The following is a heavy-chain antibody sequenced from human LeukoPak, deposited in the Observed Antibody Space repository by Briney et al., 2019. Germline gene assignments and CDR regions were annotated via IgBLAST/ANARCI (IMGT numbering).Heavy chain of an antibody. CDR3: ARVGPLVVPAAMPHYYYYYMDV. J-gene: IGHJ6*03. D-gene: IGHD2-2*01. Sequence: SETLSLTCAVYGGSFSGYYWSWIRQPPGKGLEWIGEINHSGSTNYNPSLKSRGTISVDTSKNQFSLKLSSVTAADTAVYYCARVGPLVVPAAMPHYYYYYMDVWGKGTTVTVSS. V-gene: IGHV4-34*01. CDR2: INHSGST. CDR1: GGSFSGYY.